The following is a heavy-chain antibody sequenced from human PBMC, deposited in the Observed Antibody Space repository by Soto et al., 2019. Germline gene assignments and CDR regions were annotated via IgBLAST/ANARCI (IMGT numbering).Heavy chain of an antibody. D-gene: IGHD3-10*01. CDR1: GFSFSSYA. Sequence: EVQLLQSGGGLVQPGGSLRLSCVSSGFSFSSYAMSWVRQAPGKGLEWVSGIGASGGSTYYTDSVKGRFTIARDSSKNTVYLQMNILRAEDTAVYFCAKDLGFSAPTAFDYWGLGTQVTVSS. CDR3: AKDLGFSAPTAFDY. CDR2: IGASGGST. V-gene: IGHV3-23*01. J-gene: IGHJ4*02.